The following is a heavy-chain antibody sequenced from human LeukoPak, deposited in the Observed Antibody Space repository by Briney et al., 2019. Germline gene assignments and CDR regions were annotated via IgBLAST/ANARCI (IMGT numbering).Heavy chain of an antibody. D-gene: IGHD1-14*01. CDR3: ARAGGVPGGFDY. V-gene: IGHV4-34*01. CDR2: INHRGST. Sequence: SETLSLTRAVYGGSFSDYYWSWIRQPPGKGLEWIGEINHRGSTNYNPSLKSRVTISVDTSKNQFSLKLSSVTAADTAVYSCARAGGVPGGFDYWGQGTLVTVSS. J-gene: IGHJ4*02. CDR1: GGSFSDYY.